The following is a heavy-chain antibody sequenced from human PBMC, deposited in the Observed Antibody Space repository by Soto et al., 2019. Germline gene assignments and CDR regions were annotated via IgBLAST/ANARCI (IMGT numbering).Heavy chain of an antibody. CDR3: ARPPTYSSGYLGPYFDY. V-gene: IGHV1-69*01. CDR2: IIPIFGTA. D-gene: IGHD3-22*01. CDR1: GGTFSSYA. Sequence: QVQLVQSGAEVKKPGSSVKVSCKASGGTFSSYAISWVRQAPGQGLEWMGGIIPIFGTANYAQMFQGIVTITADESTNTAYEELSNLRPEDTAVYYCARPPTYSSGYLGPYFDYWGQGALVTVYS. J-gene: IGHJ4*02.